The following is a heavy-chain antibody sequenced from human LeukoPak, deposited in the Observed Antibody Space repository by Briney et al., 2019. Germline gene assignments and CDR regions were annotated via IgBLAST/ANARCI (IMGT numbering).Heavy chain of an antibody. Sequence: SETLSLTCAVHGGSFSGYYWSWIRQPPGKGLEWIGEINHSGSTNYNPSLKSRVTISVDTSKNQFSLKLSSVTAADTAVYYCAKSVGPAGAYPWGQGTLVTVSS. CDR3: AKSVGPAGAYP. D-gene: IGHD2-21*01. J-gene: IGHJ5*02. CDR2: INHSGST. CDR1: GGSFSGYY. V-gene: IGHV4-34*01.